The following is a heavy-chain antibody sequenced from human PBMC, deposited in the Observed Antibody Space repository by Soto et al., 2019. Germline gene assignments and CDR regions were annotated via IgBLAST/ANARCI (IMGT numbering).Heavy chain of an antibody. CDR2: IIPILGIA. D-gene: IGHD2-2*01. J-gene: IGHJ4*02. CDR3: ARVNCSSTSCYEAIDY. CDR1: GGTFSSYT. Sequence: SVKVSCKASGGTFSSYTISWVRQAPGQGLEWMGRIIPILGIANYAQKFQGRVTITADKSTSTAYMELSSLRSEDTAVYYCARVNCSSTSCYEAIDYWGQGTLVTVSS. V-gene: IGHV1-69*02.